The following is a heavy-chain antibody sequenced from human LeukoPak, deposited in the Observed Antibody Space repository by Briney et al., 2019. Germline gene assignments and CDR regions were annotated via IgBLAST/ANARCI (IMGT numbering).Heavy chain of an antibody. CDR1: GYSFTNYY. J-gene: IGHJ3*02. CDR2: INPGGGTT. D-gene: IGHD3-10*01. Sequence: ASVKVSCKASGYSFTNYYLHWVRQAPGRGFEWMGIINPGGGTTTYAQKFQGRVTMTRDTSTSTVYMELSSLRSEDTAVYYCARGGFTTTVRGVIITLDAFDIWGQGTMVTVSS. V-gene: IGHV1-46*01. CDR3: ARGGFTTTVRGVIITLDAFDI.